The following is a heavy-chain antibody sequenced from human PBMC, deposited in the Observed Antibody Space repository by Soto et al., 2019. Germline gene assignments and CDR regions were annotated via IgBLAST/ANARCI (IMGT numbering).Heavy chain of an antibody. Sequence: ASVKVSCKASGYSFTSYAMHWVRQAPGQRLEWMGWIDAGNGNTKYSQKFQGRVTITRDTSASTAYMELSSLRSEGTAVYYCARENCSGGSCYMDVWGKGTTVTVSS. D-gene: IGHD2-15*01. CDR1: GYSFTSYA. V-gene: IGHV1-3*01. CDR2: IDAGNGNT. CDR3: ARENCSGGSCYMDV. J-gene: IGHJ6*03.